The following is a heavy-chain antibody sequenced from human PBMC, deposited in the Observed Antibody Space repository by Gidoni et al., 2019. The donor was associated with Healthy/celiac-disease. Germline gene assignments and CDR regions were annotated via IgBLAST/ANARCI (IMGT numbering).Heavy chain of an antibody. D-gene: IGHD6-19*01. CDR1: GFPFSNAW. V-gene: IGHV3-15*01. CDR3: TTGGIAVGLDAFDI. J-gene: IGHJ3*02. Sequence: EVQLVESGGGLVKPGGSLSLSCAASGFPFSNAWMSWVRQAPGKGLEWVGRIKSKTDGGTTDYAAPVKGRFTISRDDSKNTLYLQMNSLKTEDTAVYYCTTGGIAVGLDAFDIWGQGTMVTVSS. CDR2: IKSKTDGGTT.